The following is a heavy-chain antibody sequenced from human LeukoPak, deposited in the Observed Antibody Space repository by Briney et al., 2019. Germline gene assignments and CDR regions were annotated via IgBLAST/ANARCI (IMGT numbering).Heavy chain of an antibody. J-gene: IGHJ4*02. CDR3: ARIGIAVAGTSD. V-gene: IGHV4-30-2*01. Sequence: SETLSLTCTVSGGSISSGGYYWSWIRQPPGKGLEWIGYIYHSGSTHYNPSLKSRVTISVDRSKNQFSLKLSSVTAADTAVYYCARIGIAVAGTSDWGQGTLVTVSS. CDR2: IYHSGST. CDR1: GGSISSGGYY. D-gene: IGHD6-19*01.